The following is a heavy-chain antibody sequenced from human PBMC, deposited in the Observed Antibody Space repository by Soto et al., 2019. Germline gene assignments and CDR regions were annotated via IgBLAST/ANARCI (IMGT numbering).Heavy chain of an antibody. V-gene: IGHV2-5*02. D-gene: IGHD6-19*01. CDR2: FYWDDDK. J-gene: IGHJ4*02. CDR1: GFSLSTTGVG. CDR3: ADRGKYDSGWEGSYFNY. Sequence: QITLKESGPTLLKPTQALALTCTFSGFSLSTTGVGVGWIRQPPGKALEWLVFFYWDDDKRYSPSLKSRLTISQXXSXIXXVRTVTEMDPVDTAMNYCADRGKYDSGWEGSYFNYWIQGTLVTVTS.